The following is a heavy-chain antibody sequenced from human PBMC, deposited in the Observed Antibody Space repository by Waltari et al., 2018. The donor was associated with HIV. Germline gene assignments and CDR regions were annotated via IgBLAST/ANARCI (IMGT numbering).Heavy chain of an antibody. CDR1: GGSISSGSYY. CDR2: SYTRGST. V-gene: IGHV4-61*02. D-gene: IGHD5-18*01. J-gene: IGHJ3*02. CDR3: ARRGIQLWFYAFDI. Sequence: QVQLQESGPGLVKPSQTLSLTCTVSGGSISSGSYYWSWIRQPAGKGLEWIGRSYTRGSTNYNPSLKSRVTISVDTSKNQFSLKRSSVTAADTAVYYCARRGIQLWFYAFDIWGQGTMVTVSS.